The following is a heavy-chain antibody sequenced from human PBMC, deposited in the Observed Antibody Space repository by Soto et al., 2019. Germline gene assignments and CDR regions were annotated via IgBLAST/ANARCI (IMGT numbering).Heavy chain of an antibody. Sequence: GGSLRLSCAASGLTFSSYSMNWVRQAPGKGLEWIAYISSSSSSLYYADSLKGRFTISRDNAKNSLYLQMNSLRAADTAVYYCASRGDYGDVSFDYWGQGTLVTVSS. CDR1: GLTFSSYS. D-gene: IGHD4-17*01. CDR2: ISSSSSSL. CDR3: ASRGDYGDVSFDY. V-gene: IGHV3-48*01. J-gene: IGHJ4*02.